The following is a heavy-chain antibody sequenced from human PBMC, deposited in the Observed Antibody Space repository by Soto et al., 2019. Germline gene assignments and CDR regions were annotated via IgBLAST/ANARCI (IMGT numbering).Heavy chain of an antibody. D-gene: IGHD5-12*01. Sequence: GGSLRLSCSASGFTFSSYAMHWVRQAPGKGLEYVSGVRGNGDPPFYADSVRGRFTISRDNSKNTLYLQMSGLSADDTAVYYCVKSRGGNNFDFFDWGQGALVTVSS. J-gene: IGHJ4*02. CDR1: GFTFSSYA. CDR2: VRGNGDPP. CDR3: VKSRGGNNFDFFD. V-gene: IGHV3-64D*06.